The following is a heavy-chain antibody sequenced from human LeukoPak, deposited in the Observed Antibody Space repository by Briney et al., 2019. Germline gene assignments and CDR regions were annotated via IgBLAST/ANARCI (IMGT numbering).Heavy chain of an antibody. CDR1: GGSISSSSYY. Sequence: SETLSLTCTVSGGSISSSSYYWGWIRQPPGKGLEWIGSIYYSGSTYYNPSLKSRVTISVDTSKNQFSLKLSSVTAADTAVYYCARDQRGGPMVQGYWFDPWGQGTLVTVSS. D-gene: IGHD3-10*01. CDR3: ARDQRGGPMVQGYWFDP. J-gene: IGHJ5*02. V-gene: IGHV4-39*02. CDR2: IYYSGST.